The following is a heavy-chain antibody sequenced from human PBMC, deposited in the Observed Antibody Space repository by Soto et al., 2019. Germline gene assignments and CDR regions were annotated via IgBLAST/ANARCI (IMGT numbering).Heavy chain of an antibody. J-gene: IGHJ6*02. CDR3: ARDGERDTGLNFYYYLHGMDA. D-gene: IGHD1-1*01. V-gene: IGHV1-18*04. CDR1: GYTFTTYG. Sequence: ASVKVSCKASGYTFTTYGISWVRQAPGQGLERIGWISPYNGTTKYAEKFQGEMTMTTDTATSTAYMDLRSLRSDDTAVYYCARDGERDTGLNFYYYLHGMDAWGQGTRVTV. CDR2: ISPYNGTT.